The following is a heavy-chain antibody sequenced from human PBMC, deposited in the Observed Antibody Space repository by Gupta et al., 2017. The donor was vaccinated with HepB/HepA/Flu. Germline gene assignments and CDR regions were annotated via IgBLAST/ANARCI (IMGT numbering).Heavy chain of an antibody. Sequence: VQLVESGGGVVQPGRSTRLSCTPSGFTFNRNAMHWVRQDPGQGLEWGAVISYDGTYTYYVDAVKGRFTISRDNSKNTMYLQMNSLRVEEQAIYYCASSSGDNPYALDSWGQGTMVTVSS. CDR3: ASSSGDNPYALDS. J-gene: IGHJ3*02. V-gene: IGHV3-30*04. CDR2: ISYDGTYT. D-gene: IGHD4-23*01. CDR1: GFTFNRNA.